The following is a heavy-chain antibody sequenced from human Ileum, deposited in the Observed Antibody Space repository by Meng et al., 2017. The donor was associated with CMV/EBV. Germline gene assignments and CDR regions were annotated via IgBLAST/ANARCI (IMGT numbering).Heavy chain of an antibody. V-gene: IGHV3-11*01. D-gene: IGHD3-10*01. CDR1: GFTFSDYY. Sequence: GESLKISCAASGFTFSDYYMSWIRQAPGKGLEWVSYISSSGSTIYYADSVKGRFTISRDNAKNSLYLQMNTLRADDTAVYYCARARDSGRGVWGQGTTVTVSS. CDR3: ARARDSGRGV. J-gene: IGHJ6*02. CDR2: ISSSGSTI.